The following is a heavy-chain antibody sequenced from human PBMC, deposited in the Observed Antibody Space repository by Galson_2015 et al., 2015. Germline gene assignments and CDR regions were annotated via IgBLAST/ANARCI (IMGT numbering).Heavy chain of an antibody. D-gene: IGHD2-15*01. J-gene: IGHJ2*01. CDR1: GGSISSYY. V-gene: IGHV4-59*01. Sequence: ETLSLTCIVSGGSISSYYWSWIRQPPGKGLEWIGYIYYSGSTNYNPSLKSRVTISVDTSKNQFSLKLSSVTAADTAVYYCARERYCTGGSCYRWYFDLWGRGTLVTVSS. CDR2: IYYSGST. CDR3: ARERYCTGGSCYRWYFDL.